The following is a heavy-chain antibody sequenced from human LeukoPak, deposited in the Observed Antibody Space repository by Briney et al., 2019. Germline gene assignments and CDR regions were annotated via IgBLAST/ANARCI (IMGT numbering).Heavy chain of an antibody. D-gene: IGHD6-13*01. Sequence: GGSLRLSCAASGFTFSAYGMHWVRHAPGKGLVWISRITSDGRITGHADSVKGRFTISRDSAKNMLYLQMNSLRAEDTAVYFCARDSMAASGDFDYWGQGTLVTVSS. CDR2: ITSDGRIT. J-gene: IGHJ4*02. CDR3: ARDSMAASGDFDY. CDR1: GFTFSAYG. V-gene: IGHV3-74*01.